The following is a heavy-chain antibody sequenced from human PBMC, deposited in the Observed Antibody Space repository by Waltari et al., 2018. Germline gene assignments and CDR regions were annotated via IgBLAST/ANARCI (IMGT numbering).Heavy chain of an antibody. Sequence: QVQLVQSGAEVKKPGASVRVSCKDSGYTLTSYYINRFGRDPGQGLEWMGIINPSGGSTSYAQKFQGRVTMTRDTSTSTVYMELSSLRSEDTAVYYCARESRGGSPVVGYWGQGTLVTVSS. V-gene: IGHV1-46*01. CDR1: GYTLTSYY. J-gene: IGHJ4*02. CDR2: INPSGGST. CDR3: ARESRGGSPVVGY. D-gene: IGHD2-15*01.